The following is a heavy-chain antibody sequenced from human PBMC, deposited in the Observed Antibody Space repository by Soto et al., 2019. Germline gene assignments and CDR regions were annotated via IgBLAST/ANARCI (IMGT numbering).Heavy chain of an antibody. V-gene: IGHV1-46*01. CDR2: INPSDETS. D-gene: IGHD3-22*01. J-gene: IGHJ4*02. Sequence: QVQLIQSGAVVRKPGASVRVSCKASGYSLTGYYIHWVRQAPGQGLEWMGRINPSDETSPYTQQFQGRFFLTRDTATSTVFMELSSLKSQDTALYFCAREGSGSYLVLWGQGTLVTVS. CDR1: GYSLTGYY. CDR3: AREGSGSYLVL.